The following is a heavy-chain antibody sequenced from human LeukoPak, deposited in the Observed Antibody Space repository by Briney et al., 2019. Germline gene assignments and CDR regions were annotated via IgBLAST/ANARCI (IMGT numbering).Heavy chain of an antibody. J-gene: IGHJ6*03. CDR1: GGSISSYY. CDR2: IYTSGST. CDR3: ARGDIVVVPGYYYMDV. V-gene: IGHV4-4*07. D-gene: IGHD2-2*01. Sequence: ASETLSLTCTVSGGSISSYYWSWIRQPAGKGLEWIGRIYTSGSTNYNPSLKSRVTISVDTSKNQFSLKLSSVTAADTAVYYCARGDIVVVPGYYYMDVWGKGTTVTISS.